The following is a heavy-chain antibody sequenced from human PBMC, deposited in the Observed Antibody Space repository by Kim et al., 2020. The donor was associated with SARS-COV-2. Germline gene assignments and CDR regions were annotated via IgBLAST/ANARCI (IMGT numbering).Heavy chain of an antibody. V-gene: IGHV3-74*01. CDR1: GFTFSSSW. J-gene: IGHJ4*02. CDR3: ARAVGAASCDNNGFSDY. Sequence: GGSLRLSCAASGFTFSSSWMHWVRQAPGKGLVWVSRINSDGSRTYYVDSVKGRFTISRDNAKNTLYLQMNSLRAEDTAVYYCARAVGAASCDNNGFSDYWGQGTLVTVSS. CDR2: INSDGSRT. D-gene: IGHD3-22*01.